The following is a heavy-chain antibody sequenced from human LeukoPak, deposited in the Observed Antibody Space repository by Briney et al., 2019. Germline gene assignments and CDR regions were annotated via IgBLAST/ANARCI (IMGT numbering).Heavy chain of an antibody. CDR2: INPNSGGT. Sequence: ASVKVSCKTSGYSFTGYYIHWVRQAPGQEFEWLGWINPNSGGTNYAQMFQDSVSMTRDTSINTAYMELSSLRLDDTAVYYCARGVAPAGRRLDPWGQGTLITVSS. CDR1: GYSFTGYY. J-gene: IGHJ5*02. D-gene: IGHD2-15*01. CDR3: ARGVAPAGRRLDP. V-gene: IGHV1-2*02.